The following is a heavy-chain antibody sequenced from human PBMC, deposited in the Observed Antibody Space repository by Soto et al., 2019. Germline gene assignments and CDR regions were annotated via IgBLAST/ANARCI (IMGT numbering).Heavy chain of an antibody. J-gene: IGHJ4*02. Sequence: QVQLVQSGAEVKKPGASVKVSCKASGYTFTSYDINWVRQATGQGLEWMGWMNPNSGNTGYAQKFQGRVTMTRITFIRTAYMELSCLRCGDTAVYYCAMEKSGYYDSWGQGTLVTVSS. CDR2: MNPNSGNT. CDR3: AMEKSGYYDS. D-gene: IGHD3-3*01. CDR1: GYTFTSYD. V-gene: IGHV1-8*01.